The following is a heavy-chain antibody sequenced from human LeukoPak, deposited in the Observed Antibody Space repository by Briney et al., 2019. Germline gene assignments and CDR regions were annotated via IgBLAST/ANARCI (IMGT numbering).Heavy chain of an antibody. Sequence: ASVKVSRKASGYTFTGYYMHWVRQAPGQGLEWMGWINPNSGGTNYAQKFQGRVTMTRDTSTSTVYMELSSLRSEDTAVYYCARDSITTDAFDIWGQGTMVTVSS. V-gene: IGHV1-2*02. CDR2: INPNSGGT. CDR3: ARDSITTDAFDI. D-gene: IGHD3-3*01. CDR1: GYTFTGYY. J-gene: IGHJ3*02.